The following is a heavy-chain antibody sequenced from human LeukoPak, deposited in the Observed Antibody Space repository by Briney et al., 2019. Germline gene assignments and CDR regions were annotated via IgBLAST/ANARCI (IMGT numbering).Heavy chain of an antibody. CDR3: ARDIGSGNYFDY. CDR2: IYSGGTT. J-gene: IGHJ4*02. CDR1: GFTVSSNY. Sequence: GGSLRLSCAASGFTVSSNYMSWVRQAPGKGLEWVSVIYSGGTTYYADSVKGRFTISRDNSKNTLYLQMNSLRVDDTAVYYCARDIGSGNYFDYWGQGTLVTVSS. D-gene: IGHD1-26*01. V-gene: IGHV3-53*01.